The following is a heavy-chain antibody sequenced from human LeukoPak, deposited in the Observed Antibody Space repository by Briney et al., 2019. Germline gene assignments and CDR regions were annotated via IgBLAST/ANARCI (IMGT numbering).Heavy chain of an antibody. J-gene: IGHJ4*02. D-gene: IGHD4-11*01. CDR2: ISSSSSYI. CDR3: ASLDGSMDYRFLDY. Sequence: PGGSLRLSCAASGFTFSSYSMNWVRQAPGKGLEWVSSISSSSSYIYYADSVKGRFTISRDNAKNSLYLQMNSLRAEDTAVYYCASLDGSMDYRFLDYWGQGTLVTVSS. CDR1: GFTFSSYS. V-gene: IGHV3-21*01.